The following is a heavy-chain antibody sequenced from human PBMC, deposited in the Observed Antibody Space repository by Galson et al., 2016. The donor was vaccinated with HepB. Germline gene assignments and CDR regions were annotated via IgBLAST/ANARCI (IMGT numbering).Heavy chain of an antibody. V-gene: IGHV3-15*01. D-gene: IGHD6-19*01. CDR3: THLGSYEVFDS. Sequence: SLRLSCAASGFSFTNAWMSWVRRGPGKGLEWVGIIKSEGRGGTTDYAAPVKGRLTISRDDSKNTLYLQMNSLKIEDTAVYYCTHLGSYEVFDSWGQGTLVTVSS. CDR1: GFSFTNAW. CDR2: IKSEGRGGTT. J-gene: IGHJ4*02.